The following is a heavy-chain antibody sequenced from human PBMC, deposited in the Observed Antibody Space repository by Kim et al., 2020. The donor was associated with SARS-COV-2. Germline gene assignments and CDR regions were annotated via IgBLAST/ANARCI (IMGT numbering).Heavy chain of an antibody. Sequence: YAQKFQGRVTMTRDTSTSTVYMELSSLRSEDTAVYYCASHKMVRENVFDYWGQGTLVTVSS. V-gene: IGHV1-46*01. CDR3: ASHKMVRENVFDY. D-gene: IGHD3-10*01. J-gene: IGHJ4*02.